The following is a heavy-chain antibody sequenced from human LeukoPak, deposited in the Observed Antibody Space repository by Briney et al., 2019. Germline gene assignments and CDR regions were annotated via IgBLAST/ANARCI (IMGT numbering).Heavy chain of an antibody. CDR2: INPSGGST. D-gene: IGHD2-15*01. CDR1: GYTFTIYY. Sequence: ASVKVTCKASGYTFTIYYIHWVRQAPGQGLEWMGIINPSGGSTSYAQKFRGRVTMTRDTSTSTVYMELSSLRSEDTAVYYCARQYCSGGSCQPTQPNYYYYGMDVWGQGTTVTVSS. CDR3: ARQYCSGGSCQPTQPNYYYYGMDV. V-gene: IGHV1-46*01. J-gene: IGHJ6*02.